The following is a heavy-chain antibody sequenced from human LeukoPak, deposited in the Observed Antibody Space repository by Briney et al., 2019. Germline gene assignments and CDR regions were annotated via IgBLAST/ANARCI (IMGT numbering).Heavy chain of an antibody. CDR2: IYTSGST. J-gene: IGHJ6*03. CDR1: GGSISSYY. D-gene: IGHD3-22*01. CDR3: ARDLPYYYDSSGYYYYYYYTDV. V-gene: IGHV4-4*07. Sequence: SETLSLTCTVSGGSISSYYWSWIRQPAGKGLEWIGRIYTSGSTNYNPSLKSRVTMSVDTSKNQFSLKLSSVTAADTAVYYCARDLPYYYDSSGYYYYYYYTDVWGKGTTVTVSS.